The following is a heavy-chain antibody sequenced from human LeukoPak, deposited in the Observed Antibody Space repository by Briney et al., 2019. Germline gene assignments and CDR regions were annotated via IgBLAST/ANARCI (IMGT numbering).Heavy chain of an antibody. CDR2: IDYQGREK. V-gene: IGHV3-7*01. Sequence: GGSLGLSCEASGFTFSNYWMSWVRQAPGKGLEWVANIDYQGREKWVVDSVKGRFTISRDNTKNLLYLHMYSLRAEDTAVYYCARSSPPGGVDYWGQGTLVTVSS. D-gene: IGHD3-10*01. CDR1: GFTFSNYW. J-gene: IGHJ4*02. CDR3: ARSSPPGGVDY.